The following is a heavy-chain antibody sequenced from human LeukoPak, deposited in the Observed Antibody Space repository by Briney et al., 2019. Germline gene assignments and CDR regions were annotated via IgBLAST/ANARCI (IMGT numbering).Heavy chain of an antibody. CDR2: IHQRGST. CDR1: GGSTGGGDYSISSGGYY. D-gene: IGHD5-18*01. V-gene: IGHV4-30-2*01. J-gene: IGHJ4*02. CDR3: ARDRHTAMLPPSRGYFDY. Sequence: SQTLSLTFSVSGGSTGGGDYSISSGGYYWSWVRQPPGKGLEWIGHIHQRGSTYYNPSLKSRVTISVDRPKNQVSLKLIAMTAADTAVYYCARDRHTAMLPPSRGYFDYWGQGTLVTVSS.